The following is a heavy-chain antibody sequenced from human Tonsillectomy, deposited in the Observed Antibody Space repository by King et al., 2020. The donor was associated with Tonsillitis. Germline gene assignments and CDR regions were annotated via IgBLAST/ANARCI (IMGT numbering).Heavy chain of an antibody. Sequence: VQLVESGGGLVQPGGSLRLSCSASGFTFSSYLMTWVRQAPGKGLEWVANINQDGSEHYYVESVKGRFTISRDNGKNSLYLHMNSLQVTDTGVYYCARGGSSGFYSLYYYGMDVWGRGTTVTVSS. CDR3: ARGGSSGFYSLYYYGMDV. CDR1: GFTFSSYL. J-gene: IGHJ6*02. D-gene: IGHD6-19*01. CDR2: INQDGSEH. V-gene: IGHV3-7*03.